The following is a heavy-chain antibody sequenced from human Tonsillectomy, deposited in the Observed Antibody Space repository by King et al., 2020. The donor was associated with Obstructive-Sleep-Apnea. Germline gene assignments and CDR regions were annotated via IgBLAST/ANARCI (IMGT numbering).Heavy chain of an antibody. CDR1: GFTFDDYA. CDR3: AKDMDGSGSYYKGVIDY. CDR2: CIWNSVSL. D-gene: IGHD3-10*01. V-gene: IGHV3-9*01. J-gene: IGHJ4*02. Sequence: VQLVESGGGLVQPGRSLRLSCPASGFTFDDYAMHWVGQAPGKGLEWASGCIWNSVSLGYADSVKGRFTISGDNAKNSLYLQMNSLRAEDTALYYCAKDMDGSGSYYKGVIDYWGQGTLVTVSS.